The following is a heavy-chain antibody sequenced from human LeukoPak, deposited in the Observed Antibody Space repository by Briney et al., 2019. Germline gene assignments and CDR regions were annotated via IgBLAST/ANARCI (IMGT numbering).Heavy chain of an antibody. J-gene: IGHJ4*02. CDR2: IIPIFGTA. V-gene: IGHV1-69*05. CDR1: GYTFTGYY. D-gene: IGHD3-22*01. Sequence: GASVKVSCKASGYTFTGYYVHWVRQAPGQGLEWMGGIIPIFGTANYAQKFQGRVTITTDESTSTAYMELSSLRSEDTAVYYCARVGGYSSGYYRFDYWGQGTLVTVSS. CDR3: ARVGGYSSGYYRFDY.